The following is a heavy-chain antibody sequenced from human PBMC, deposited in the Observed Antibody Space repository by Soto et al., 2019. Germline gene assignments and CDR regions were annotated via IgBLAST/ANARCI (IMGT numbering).Heavy chain of an antibody. D-gene: IGHD3-16*02. V-gene: IGHV3-7*01. Sequence: PGGSLRLSCAASGFTFSSYWMSWVRQAPGKGLEWVANIKQDGSETYYVDSVKGRFTFSRDNAKNSLYLQMNSLRVEDTAVYYCARVMITFGGVIVSLDYWGQGTLVTVSS. CDR2: IKQDGSET. CDR1: GFTFSSYW. J-gene: IGHJ4*02. CDR3: ARVMITFGGVIVSLDY.